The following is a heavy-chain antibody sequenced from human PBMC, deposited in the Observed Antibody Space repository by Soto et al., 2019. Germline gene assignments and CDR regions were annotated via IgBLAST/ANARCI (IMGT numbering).Heavy chain of an antibody. D-gene: IGHD2-8*01. CDR1: GFTFSSYA. Sequence: GGSLRLSCAASGFTFSSYAMSWVRQAPGKGLEWVSAISGSGGSTYYADSVKGRFTISRDNSKNTLYLQMNSLRAEDTAVYYCAKRAYCTNGVCYFLYYFDYWGQGTLVTVSS. CDR2: ISGSGGST. V-gene: IGHV3-23*01. J-gene: IGHJ4*02. CDR3: AKRAYCTNGVCYFLYYFDY.